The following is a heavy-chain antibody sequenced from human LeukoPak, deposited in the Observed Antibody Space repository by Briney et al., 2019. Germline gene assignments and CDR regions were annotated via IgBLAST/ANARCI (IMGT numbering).Heavy chain of an antibody. CDR2: LYYNGRT. D-gene: IGHD2-2*01. CDR1: GGSISTYY. CDR3: ARENCYGYFDY. J-gene: IGHJ4*02. Sequence: PSETLSLTCTVSGGSISTYYWSWIRQPPGKGLEWIGYLYYNGRTNYNPSLKSRVTLSLDTSKNQFSLKLSSVTAADTAVYYCARENCYGYFDYWGQGTLVTVSS. V-gene: IGHV4-59*01.